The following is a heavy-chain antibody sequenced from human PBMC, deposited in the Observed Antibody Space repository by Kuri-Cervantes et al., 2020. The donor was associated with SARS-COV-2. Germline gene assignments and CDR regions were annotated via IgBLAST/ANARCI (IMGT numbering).Heavy chain of an antibody. J-gene: IGHJ6*02. Sequence: SCAASGFTFSSYGMHWVRQARGKGLEWVAVISYDGSNKYYADSVKGRFTISRDNSKNTLYLQMNSLRAEDTAVYYCARDGSRDYYGMDVWGQGTTVTVSS. D-gene: IGHD5-12*01. CDR3: ARDGSRDYYGMDV. CDR2: ISYDGSNK. V-gene: IGHV3-30*05. CDR1: GFTFSSYG.